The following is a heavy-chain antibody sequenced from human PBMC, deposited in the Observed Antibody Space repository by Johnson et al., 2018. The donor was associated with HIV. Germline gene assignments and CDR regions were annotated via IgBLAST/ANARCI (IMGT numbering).Heavy chain of an antibody. CDR1: GFTFSSYD. Sequence: EVQLVESGGGVVQPGRSLRLSCAASGFTFSSYDMHWVRQAPGKGLEWLSYISSSGSLTYYADSVEGRFTISRDSAKNSLYLQMNSLRAEDTAVYYCARGPTRFAAFDIWGQGTVITVSS. CDR2: ISSSGSLT. CDR3: ARGPTRFAAFDI. J-gene: IGHJ3*02. D-gene: IGHD3-10*01. V-gene: IGHV3-48*03.